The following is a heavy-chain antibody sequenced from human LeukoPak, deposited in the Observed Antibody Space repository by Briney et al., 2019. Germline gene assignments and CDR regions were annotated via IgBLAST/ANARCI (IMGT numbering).Heavy chain of an antibody. CDR3: ARSHRVTTIDY. CDR1: GGSFSGYY. J-gene: IGHJ4*02. Sequence: PSETLSLTCAVYGGSFSGYYWSWIRQPPGKGLEWIGEINHSGSTNYNPSLKSRVTISVDTSKNQFSLKLSSVTAADTAVYYCARSHRVTTIDYWGQGTLVTVSS. V-gene: IGHV4-34*01. CDR2: INHSGST. D-gene: IGHD4-17*01.